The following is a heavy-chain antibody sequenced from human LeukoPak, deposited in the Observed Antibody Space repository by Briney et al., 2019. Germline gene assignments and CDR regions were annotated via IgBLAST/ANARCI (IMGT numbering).Heavy chain of an antibody. Sequence: TGGSLRLSCATSGFTIGKSDMAWVRQAPGKGLEWVPIVYTGGRTFHADSVKGRFTMSRDQSKNTVGLQMNSLRSEDTALYYCARGSMPGTGLPFDYWGQGTQVSVSS. CDR1: GFTIGKSD. V-gene: IGHV3-53*05. CDR3: ARGSMPGTGLPFDY. CDR2: VYTGGRT. J-gene: IGHJ4*02. D-gene: IGHD3-9*01.